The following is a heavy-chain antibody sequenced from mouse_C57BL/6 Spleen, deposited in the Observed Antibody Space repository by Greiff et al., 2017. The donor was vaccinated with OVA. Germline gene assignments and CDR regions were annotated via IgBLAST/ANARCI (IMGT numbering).Heavy chain of an antibody. CDR1: GFSLTSYG. D-gene: IGHD5-1*01. J-gene: IGHJ4*01. Sequence: QVQLQQSGPGLVQPSQSLSITCTASGFSLTSYGVHWVRQSPGKGLEWLGVIWSGGSTDYNAAFISRLSISKDNSKSQVFFKMNSLQADDTAIYYCARNYLRYYAMDYWGQGTSVTVSS. CDR2: IWSGGST. CDR3: ARNYLRYYAMDY. V-gene: IGHV2-2*01.